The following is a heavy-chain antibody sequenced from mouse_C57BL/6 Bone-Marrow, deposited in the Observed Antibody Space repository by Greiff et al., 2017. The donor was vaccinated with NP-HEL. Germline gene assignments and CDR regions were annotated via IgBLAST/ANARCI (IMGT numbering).Heavy chain of an antibody. CDR1: GYTFTSYW. CDR2: IHPNSGST. V-gene: IGHV1-64*01. CDR3: AIYGVITTFVF. J-gene: IGHJ2*01. Sequence: QVQLQQPGAELVKPGASVKLSCKASGYTFTSYWMHWVKQRPGQGLEWIGMIHPNSGSTNYNEKFKSKATLTVDKSSSTAYMQLSSLTSEDSAVYYCAIYGVITTFVFWGQGTTLTVSS. D-gene: IGHD1-1*01.